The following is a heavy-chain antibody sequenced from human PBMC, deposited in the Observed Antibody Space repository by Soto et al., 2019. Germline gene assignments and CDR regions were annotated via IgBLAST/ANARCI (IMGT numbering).Heavy chain of an antibody. V-gene: IGHV3-30*18. J-gene: IGHJ3*02. CDR1: GFIFSSYD. D-gene: IGHD3-16*01. CDR3: AKDLTSVAYDAFDI. Sequence: QVQLVESGGGVVQPGRSLRLSCAASGFIFSSYDMHWVRQAPGKGLEWVAFISYDGSNKYYADSVKGRFTISRDNSKNTLYLHMNSLRAEDTAVYYCAKDLTSVAYDAFDIWGQGTMVTVSS. CDR2: ISYDGSNK.